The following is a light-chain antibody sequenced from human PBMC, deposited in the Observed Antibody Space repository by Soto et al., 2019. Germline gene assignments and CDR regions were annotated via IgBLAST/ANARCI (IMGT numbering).Light chain of an antibody. CDR3: SSYSGSNNWV. CDR2: EVS. CDR1: SSDVGGYHY. V-gene: IGLV2-8*01. Sequence: QSALTQPPSASGSPGQSVTISCTGTSSDVGGYHYVSRYQQHPGKAPKLMMYEVSKRPSGVPDRFSCSKSVNTASLNVSGLQAEDEADYYCSSYSGSNNWVFGGGTKLTVL. J-gene: IGLJ3*02.